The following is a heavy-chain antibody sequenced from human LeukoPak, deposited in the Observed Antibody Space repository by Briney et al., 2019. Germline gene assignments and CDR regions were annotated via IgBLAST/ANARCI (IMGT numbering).Heavy chain of an antibody. J-gene: IGHJ4*02. V-gene: IGHV4-39*01. D-gene: IGHD3-10*01. CDR1: GGSIRYSSYY. Sequence: SETLSLTCSVSGGSIRYSSYYWTWIRQPPGKGLEWIGNIHSSGSTNYNPSLKSRVTISVDTSKNQFSLKLSSVTAAGTAVYYCARLILGPPKETYGSGSYREVDVNDYWGQGTLVTVSS. CDR2: IHSSGST. CDR3: ARLILGPPKETYGSGSYREVDVNDY.